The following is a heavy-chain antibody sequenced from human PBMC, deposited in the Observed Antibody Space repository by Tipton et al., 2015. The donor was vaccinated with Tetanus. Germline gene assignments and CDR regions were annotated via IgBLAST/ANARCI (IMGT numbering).Heavy chain of an antibody. J-gene: IGHJ4*02. V-gene: IGHV1-18*01. CDR2: INTDKGST. D-gene: IGHD1-1*01. CDR1: GHTFTNYG. Sequence: QVQLVQSGAEVKKPGASVKVSCKGSGHTFTNYGINWVRQAPGQGLEWMGWINTDKGSTNYAQNLQGRVIMTTDTSTLTAYMELRSLRSDDTAVYYCARGGTMDYWGQGTLVTVSA. CDR3: ARGGTMDY.